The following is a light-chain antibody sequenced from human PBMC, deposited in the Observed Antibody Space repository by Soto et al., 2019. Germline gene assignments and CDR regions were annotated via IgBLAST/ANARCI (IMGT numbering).Light chain of an antibody. CDR1: NIGRKS. CDR2: DDS. J-gene: IGLJ1*01. CDR3: QVWDSSSDLHYV. V-gene: IGLV3-21*02. Sequence: SYELTQPPSVSVAPGQTARITCGGNNIGRKSVHWYQQKPGQAPVLVVYDDSDRPSGIPERFSGSNSGNTATLTISRVEAGDEADYYCQVWDSSSDLHYVFGTGTKVTVL.